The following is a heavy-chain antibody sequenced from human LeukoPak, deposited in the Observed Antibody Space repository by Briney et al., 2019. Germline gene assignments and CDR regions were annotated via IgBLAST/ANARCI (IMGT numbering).Heavy chain of an antibody. CDR2: IIPIFGTA. Sequence: ASVKVPCKASGGTFSTYAISWVRQAPGQGLEWMGVIIPIFGTANYAQKFQGRVTITTDESTSTAYMELSSLRSEDTAVYYCARGYCSNNICLGRPYFDYWGQGTLVTVSS. D-gene: IGHD2-2*01. CDR1: GGTFSTYA. V-gene: IGHV1-69*05. J-gene: IGHJ4*02. CDR3: ARGYCSNNICLGRPYFDY.